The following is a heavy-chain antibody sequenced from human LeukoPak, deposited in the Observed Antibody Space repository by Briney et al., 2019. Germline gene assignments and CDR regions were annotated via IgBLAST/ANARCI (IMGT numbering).Heavy chain of an antibody. V-gene: IGHV3-11*01. CDR3: ARAPDWNPYFDY. CDR2: ISSSGSTI. D-gene: IGHD1-1*01. CDR1: GFPFSDYY. J-gene: IGHJ4*02. Sequence: GGSLRHSCAASGFPFSDYYMSWIRQAPGKGLEWVSYISSSGSTIYYADSVKGRFTISRDNAKNSLYLQMNSLRAEDTAVYYCARAPDWNPYFDYWGQGTLVTVSS.